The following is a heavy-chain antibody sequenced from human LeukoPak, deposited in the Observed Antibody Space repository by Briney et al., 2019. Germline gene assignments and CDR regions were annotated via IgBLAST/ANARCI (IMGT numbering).Heavy chain of an antibody. J-gene: IGHJ5*02. Sequence: SETLSLTCTVSGGSISSGSYFWGCIRQPTRKGLEWIGRIYTSGSTNYNPSLKSRVTISVDTSKNQFSLKLSSVTAADTAVYYCARDHLANLASRLFDPWGQGTLVTVSS. D-gene: IGHD3-3*01. V-gene: IGHV4-61*02. CDR1: GGSISSGSYF. CDR2: IYTSGST. CDR3: ARDHLANLASRLFDP.